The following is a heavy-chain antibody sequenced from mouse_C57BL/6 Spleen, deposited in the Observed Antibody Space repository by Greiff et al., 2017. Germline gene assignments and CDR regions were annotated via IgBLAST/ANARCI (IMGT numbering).Heavy chain of an antibody. CDR1: GYTFTSYW. J-gene: IGHJ3*01. CDR2: IDPSDSYT. V-gene: IGHV1-59*01. D-gene: IGHD2-1*01. CDR3: ARGDGNYVAY. Sequence: VQLQQPGAELVRPGTSVKLSCKASGYTFTSYWMHWVKQRPGQGLEWIGVIDPSDSYTNYNQKFKGKATLTVDTSSSTAYMQLSSLTSEDSAVYYCARGDGNYVAYWGQGTLVTVSA.